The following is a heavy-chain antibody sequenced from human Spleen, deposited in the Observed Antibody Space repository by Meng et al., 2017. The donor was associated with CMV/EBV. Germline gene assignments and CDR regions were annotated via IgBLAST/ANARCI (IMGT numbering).Heavy chain of an antibody. V-gene: IGHV4-39*07. CDR2: IYYSGRT. D-gene: IGHD5-24*01. J-gene: IGHJ4*02. Sequence: QLRLQEARPVLVTPSEPLSLSCTFSGCSISSSSYSGCWIRQPPGRGLELIGSIYYSGRTYYNPSLKRRVTISVDTSKNQFSPKLSSVTAADTAVYYCARNRVEMATIGVDYWGQGTLVTVSS. CDR1: GCSISSSSYS. CDR3: ARNRVEMATIGVDY.